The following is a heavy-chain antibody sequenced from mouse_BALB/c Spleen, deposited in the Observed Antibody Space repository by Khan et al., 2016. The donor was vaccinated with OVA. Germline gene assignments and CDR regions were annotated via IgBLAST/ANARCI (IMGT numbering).Heavy chain of an antibody. CDR2: IDPANGNT. CDR1: GFNIKDTY. Sequence: VQLQQSGAELVKPGPSVKLSCTASGFNIKDTYIHWVKQRPEQGLEWIGRIDPANGNTKYDPKFQGKATKTADTSSNTAFLQVSSVEDEDSAVYYCVRDYWDVFDYWGQGTLVTVSA. D-gene: IGHD4-1*01. CDR3: VRDYWDVFDY. V-gene: IGHV14-3*02. J-gene: IGHJ3*01.